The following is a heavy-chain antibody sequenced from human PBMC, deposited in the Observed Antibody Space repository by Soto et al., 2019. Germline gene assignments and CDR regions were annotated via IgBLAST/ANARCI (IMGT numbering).Heavy chain of an antibody. V-gene: IGHV3-23*01. D-gene: IGHD3-16*01. CDR3: ARGAVMPDS. CDR1: GFTFDSFA. Sequence: LRLFCAACGFTFDSFAMTWVRQAPGKGLEWVSAISASGGSTFYADSVKGRFTISRDSSKNTLYLQMNSLRAEDTAVYYCARGAVMPDSWGQGTLVTVSS. J-gene: IGHJ4*02. CDR2: ISASGGST.